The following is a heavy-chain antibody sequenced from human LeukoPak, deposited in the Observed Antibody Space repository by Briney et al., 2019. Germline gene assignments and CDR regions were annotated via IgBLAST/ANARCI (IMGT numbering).Heavy chain of an antibody. CDR3: ARGTGNYYDSSGPRDY. Sequence: GGSLRLSYAASGFTFSSYWMSWVRQAPGKGLEWVANIKQDGSEKYYVDSVKGRFTISRDNAKNSLYLQMNSLRAEDTAVYYCARGTGNYYDSSGPRDYWGQGTLVTVSS. CDR1: GFTFSSYW. V-gene: IGHV3-7*01. CDR2: IKQDGSEK. D-gene: IGHD3-22*01. J-gene: IGHJ4*02.